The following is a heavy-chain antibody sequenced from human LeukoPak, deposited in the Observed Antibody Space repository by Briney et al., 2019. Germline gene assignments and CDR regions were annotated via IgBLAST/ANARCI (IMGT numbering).Heavy chain of an antibody. CDR3: AREGDSSGYWFDY. Sequence: SETLSLTCAVYGGSFSGYYWSWIRQPPGKGLEWIGEINHSGSTNYNPSLKSRVTISVDTSKNQFSLKLSSVTAADTAVYYCAREGDSSGYWFDYWGQGTLVTVSS. J-gene: IGHJ4*02. D-gene: IGHD3-22*01. CDR1: GGSFSGYY. CDR2: INHSGST. V-gene: IGHV4-34*01.